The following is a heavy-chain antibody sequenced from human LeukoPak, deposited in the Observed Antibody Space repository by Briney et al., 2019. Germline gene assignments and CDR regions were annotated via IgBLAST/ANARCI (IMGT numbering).Heavy chain of an antibody. Sequence: PGGSMRLACAPSRFIFSSYGTSWVRRAPGEGMEWLSTSDGTTHYADSVKCRFTISRDNSKDTVYLKMNSLRAEDTAIYYCAKDRGPSGGAFLDYWGQGILVTVSS. CDR1: RFIFSSYG. V-gene: IGHV3-23*01. J-gene: IGHJ4*02. D-gene: IGHD6-19*01. CDR3: AKDRGPSGGAFLDY. CDR2: SDGTT.